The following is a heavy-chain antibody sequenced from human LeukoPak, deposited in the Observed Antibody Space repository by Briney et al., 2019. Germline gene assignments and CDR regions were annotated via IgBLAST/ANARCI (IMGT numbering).Heavy chain of an antibody. V-gene: IGHV3-74*01. CDR2: INSDGSIK. Sequence: GGSLRLPCAASGFTFSNSWMYWVRHAPGKGLVWVSRINSDGSIKQYADSVKGRFTISRDNAKNTLFLQMNSLRVEDTAVYYCARGPDHGGSYYHDWGQGTPVTVSS. CDR3: ARGPDHGGSYYHD. D-gene: IGHD1-26*01. CDR1: GFTFSNSW. J-gene: IGHJ4*02.